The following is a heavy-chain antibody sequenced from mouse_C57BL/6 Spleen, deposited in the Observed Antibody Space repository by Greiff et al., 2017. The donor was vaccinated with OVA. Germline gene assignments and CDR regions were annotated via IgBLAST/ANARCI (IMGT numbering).Heavy chain of an antibody. CDR1: GFSLTSYG. J-gene: IGHJ4*01. V-gene: IGHV2-9*01. Sequence: VMLVESGPGLVAPSQILSITCTVSGFSLTSYGLDWVRQPPGKGLEWLGVIWGGGSTNYNSALMSRLSISKDNSKSQVFLKMNSLQTDDTAMYYCAKHVTTVVATGGMDYWGQGTSVTVSS. CDR2: IWGGGST. CDR3: AKHVTTVVATGGMDY. D-gene: IGHD1-1*01.